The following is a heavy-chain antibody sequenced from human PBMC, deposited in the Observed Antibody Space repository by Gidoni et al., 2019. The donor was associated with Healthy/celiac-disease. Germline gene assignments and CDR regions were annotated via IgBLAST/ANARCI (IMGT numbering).Heavy chain of an antibody. J-gene: IGHJ3*02. D-gene: IGHD1-26*01. CDR2: INNSGIT. CDR3: ARERSGSHPGAFDI. CDR1: GGSFSGYY. Sequence: QVQLQQWGAGLLKPSETLSLTCAVYGGSFSGYYWRWIRQPPGKGLEWIGEINNSGITNYNPSLKSRVTISVDTSKNQFSLKLSSVTAADTAVYYCARERSGSHPGAFDIWGQGTMVTVSS. V-gene: IGHV4-34*01.